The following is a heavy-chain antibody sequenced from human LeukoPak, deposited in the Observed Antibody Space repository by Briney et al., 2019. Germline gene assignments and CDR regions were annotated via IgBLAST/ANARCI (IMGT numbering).Heavy chain of an antibody. D-gene: IGHD3-10*01. CDR3: AGGKYYGLGTRPGYLGY. J-gene: IGHJ4*02. CDR2: MDNFGIK. Sequence: GGSLRLSCAASGFSVNNNCLDWVRQAPGKGLEWVSSMDNFGIKYYAASVQGRFTISRDSASDMVFLQMNSLRVEDTAVYYCAGGKYYGLGTRPGYLGYWGLGTLVTVSS. V-gene: IGHV3-53*01. CDR1: GFSVNNNC.